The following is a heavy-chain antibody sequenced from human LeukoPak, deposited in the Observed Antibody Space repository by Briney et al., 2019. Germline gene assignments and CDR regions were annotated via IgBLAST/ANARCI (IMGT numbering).Heavy chain of an antibody. D-gene: IGHD2-2*01. Sequence: PGGSLRLSCAASGFIFSHYGMHWVRQAPGKGLEWVAVISFDGSNKYYADSVKGRFTISSDSSKNTLYLQMNGLRAEDTAVYYCAKVIFACSSASCSNYYYYGVDVWGQGTTVTVSS. CDR2: ISFDGSNK. V-gene: IGHV3-30*18. CDR3: AKVIFACSSASCSNYYYYGVDV. CDR1: GFIFSHYG. J-gene: IGHJ6*02.